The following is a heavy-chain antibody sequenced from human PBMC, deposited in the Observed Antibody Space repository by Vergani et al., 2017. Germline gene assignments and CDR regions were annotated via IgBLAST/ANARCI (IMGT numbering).Heavy chain of an antibody. J-gene: IGHJ4*02. Sequence: QVQLQESGPGLVKPSQTLSLTCTVSGGSINSHNYYWSWIRQPAGKGLEWIGRIHTSGGTNYNPSLKSRVTMSEDTSKNQFSLNLTSVTAADTAVYFCARGSCLGGSCYKPLFGYWGQGILVTVSS. V-gene: IGHV4-61*02. CDR2: IHTSGGT. D-gene: IGHD2-15*01. CDR1: GGSINSHNYY. CDR3: ARGSCLGGSCYKPLFGY.